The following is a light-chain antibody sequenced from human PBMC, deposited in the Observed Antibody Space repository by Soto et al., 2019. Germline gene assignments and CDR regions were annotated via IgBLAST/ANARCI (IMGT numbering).Light chain of an antibody. CDR1: SSNVGGYNY. V-gene: IGLV2-11*01. Sequence: QSALTQPRSVSGSPGQSVTISCTGTSSNVGGYNYVSWYQHHPGKAPKLVIYDVYNRPSGVPDRFSGSKSDNTASLTIPGLQAEDEADYYCCSYAGSNTFYVFGTGTKVTVL. CDR3: CSYAGSNTFYV. J-gene: IGLJ1*01. CDR2: DVY.